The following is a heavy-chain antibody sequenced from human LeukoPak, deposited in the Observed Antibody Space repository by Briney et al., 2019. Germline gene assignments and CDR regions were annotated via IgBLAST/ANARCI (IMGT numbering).Heavy chain of an antibody. CDR3: ARVMQRLVKNDAFDI. D-gene: IGHD6-13*01. CDR1: GYTFTGYY. CDR2: INPNSGGT. Sequence: ASVKVSCKASGYTFTGYYMHWVRQAPGQGLEWMGWINPNSGGTNYAQKFQGRVTMTRDTSISTAYMELSRLRSDDTAVYYCARVMQRLVKNDAFDIWGQGTMVTVSS. J-gene: IGHJ3*02. V-gene: IGHV1-2*02.